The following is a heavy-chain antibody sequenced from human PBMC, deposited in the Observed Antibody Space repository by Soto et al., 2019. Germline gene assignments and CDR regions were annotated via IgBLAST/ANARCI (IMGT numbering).Heavy chain of an antibody. CDR1: GYTFTSYG. D-gene: IGHD3-3*01. CDR3: ASSPVLRFLEWLLNGMDV. V-gene: IGHV1-18*01. CDR2: ISAYNGNT. J-gene: IGHJ6*02. Sequence: ASVKVSCKASGYTFTSYGISWVRQAPGQGLEWMGWISAYNGNTNYAQKLQGRVTMTTDTSTSTAYMELRSLRSDDTAVYYCASSPVLRFLEWLLNGMDVWGQGTTVTVSS.